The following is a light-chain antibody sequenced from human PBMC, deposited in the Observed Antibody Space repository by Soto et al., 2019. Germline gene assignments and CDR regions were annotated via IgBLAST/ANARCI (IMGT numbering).Light chain of an antibody. CDR1: QSIRSY. J-gene: IGKJ5*01. CDR2: DAS. V-gene: IGKV3-11*01. Sequence: EIVLTQSPATLSLSPGERATLSCRASQSIRSYLAWYQQKPGQAPRLLIYDASNRATGIPARFSGSGSGTDFTLTISSLEPEDFAVYYCQQRSNWPPITFGQGTRREIK. CDR3: QQRSNWPPIT.